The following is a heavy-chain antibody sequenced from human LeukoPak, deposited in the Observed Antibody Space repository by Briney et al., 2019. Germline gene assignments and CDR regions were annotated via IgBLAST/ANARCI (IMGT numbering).Heavy chain of an antibody. D-gene: IGHD5-12*01. J-gene: IGHJ4*02. V-gene: IGHV4-39*07. Sequence: SETLSLTCTVSGDSISSSSYYWGWIRQPPGKALEWIGSIYNSGSTYYNPSLKSRVTISVDTSKNQFSLKLTSATAADTAVYYCARGDDYKSTLFDYWGQGTLVTVSS. CDR3: ARGDDYKSTLFDY. CDR1: GDSISSSSYY. CDR2: IYNSGST.